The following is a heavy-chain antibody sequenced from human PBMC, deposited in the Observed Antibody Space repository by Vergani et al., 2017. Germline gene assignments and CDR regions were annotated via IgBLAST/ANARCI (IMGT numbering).Heavy chain of an antibody. J-gene: IGHJ3*01. Sequence: QVRLQESGPGLVKPSQTLSLTCTVSGGSFSTGGQSWTWLRQSAGKGLEWIGRIYTSGATNYNPSLRSRAIMSVDASKKQVSLKLTSVTAADTAVYYCARDGGEYDKDALDVWGQGTKVTVTS. CDR2: IYTSGAT. D-gene: IGHD2-21*01. CDR3: ARDGGEYDKDALDV. V-gene: IGHV4-61*02. CDR1: GGSFSTGGQS.